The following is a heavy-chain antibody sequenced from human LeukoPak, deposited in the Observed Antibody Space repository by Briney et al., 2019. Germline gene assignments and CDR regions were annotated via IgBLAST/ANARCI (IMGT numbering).Heavy chain of an antibody. Sequence: PGGSLRLSCAASVFTFSSYGMHWVRQAPGKGLEWVAVIWYDGSNKYYADSVKGRFTISRDNSKNALYLQMNSLRAEDTAVYYCAMWIQVWKFDYWGQGTLVTVSS. CDR1: VFTFSSYG. CDR3: AMWIQVWKFDY. V-gene: IGHV3-33*01. CDR2: IWYDGSNK. J-gene: IGHJ4*02. D-gene: IGHD5-18*01.